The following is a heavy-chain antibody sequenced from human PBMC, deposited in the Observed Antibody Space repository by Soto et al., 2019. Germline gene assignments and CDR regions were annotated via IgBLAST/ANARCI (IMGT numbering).Heavy chain of an antibody. Sequence: EVQLLESGGGLVQPGESLRLSCAASGFTFSSYAMTWVRQAPGKGLEWVSSISGSGDYTYFADSVKGRFTISRDNSKDTVYLQMSSLRVEDTAIYYCAKDSRSHPQAWFDPWGQGTLVTVSS. CDR1: GFTFSSYA. V-gene: IGHV3-23*01. J-gene: IGHJ5*02. CDR3: AKDSRSHPQAWFDP. D-gene: IGHD2-15*01. CDR2: ISGSGDYT.